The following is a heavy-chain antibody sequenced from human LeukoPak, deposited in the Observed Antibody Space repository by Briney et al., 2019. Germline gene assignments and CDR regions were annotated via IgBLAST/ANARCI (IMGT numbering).Heavy chain of an antibody. Sequence: GGSLRLSCAASGFTFSSYGMHWVRQAPGKGLECVAFIRYEGSNTYYADSVKGRFTISRDHSKNTLYLQMNSLTAEDTTVHHCAKDLPFHDYGAGYWGQGTLVTVSS. CDR3: AKDLPFHDYGAGY. CDR1: GFTFSSYG. J-gene: IGHJ4*02. CDR2: IRYEGSNT. D-gene: IGHD4-17*01. V-gene: IGHV3-30*02.